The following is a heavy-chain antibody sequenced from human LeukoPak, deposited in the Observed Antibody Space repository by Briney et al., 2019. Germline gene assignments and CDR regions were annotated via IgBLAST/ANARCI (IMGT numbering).Heavy chain of an antibody. Sequence: ASVKVSCKASGYTFTGYYMHWVRQAPGQGLEWMGWINPNSGGTNYAQKFQGRVTMTRDTSISTAYMELSRLRSDDTAVYYCARDRPHCSGGSCYSRWFDPWGQGTLVTVSP. CDR2: INPNSGGT. J-gene: IGHJ5*02. V-gene: IGHV1-2*02. CDR3: ARDRPHCSGGSCYSRWFDP. CDR1: GYTFTGYY. D-gene: IGHD2-15*01.